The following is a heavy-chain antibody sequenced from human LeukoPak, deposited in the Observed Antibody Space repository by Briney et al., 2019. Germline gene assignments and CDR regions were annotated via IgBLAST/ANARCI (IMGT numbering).Heavy chain of an antibody. CDR3: ARDRYSNYYFDY. Sequence: GGSLRLSCAASGXTVSSNYMSWVRQAPGKGLEWVSVIYSGGSTYYADSVKGRFTISRDNSKNTLYLRMNSLRAEDTAVYYCARDRYSNYYFDYWGQGTLVTVSS. V-gene: IGHV3-66*01. J-gene: IGHJ4*02. CDR2: IYSGGST. CDR1: GXTVSSNY. D-gene: IGHD4-11*01.